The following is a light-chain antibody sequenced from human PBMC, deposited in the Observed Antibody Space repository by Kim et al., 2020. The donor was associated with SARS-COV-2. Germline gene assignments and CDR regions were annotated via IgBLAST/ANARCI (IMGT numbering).Light chain of an antibody. CDR3: QQYNSWYT. J-gene: IGKJ2*01. V-gene: IGKV3-15*01. CDR2: GAS. Sequence: LSVLPGERATLSCRASQSVSNNLAWYQQKLGQAPRLLVYGASTRATGIPARFSGSGFGTDFTLTISSLQSEDFAVYYCQQYNSWYTFGQGTKLEI. CDR1: QSVSNN.